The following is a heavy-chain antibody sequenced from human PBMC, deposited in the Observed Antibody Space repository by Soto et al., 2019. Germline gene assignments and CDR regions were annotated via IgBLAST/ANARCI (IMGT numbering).Heavy chain of an antibody. D-gene: IGHD4-17*01. CDR1: GGSMNSGGLY. CDR2: IYYSGTA. CDR3: ARATYDFADSLTWGYFDL. J-gene: IGHJ2*01. V-gene: IGHV4-30-4*01. Sequence: PSETLSLTCTVSGGSMNSGGLYWNWIRQPPGKGLEWIGSIYYSGTAYYNPSLKSRVTISVDTSNNQFSLMLSSVTAADTAVYYCARATYDFADSLTWGYFDLWGRGTLVTVSS.